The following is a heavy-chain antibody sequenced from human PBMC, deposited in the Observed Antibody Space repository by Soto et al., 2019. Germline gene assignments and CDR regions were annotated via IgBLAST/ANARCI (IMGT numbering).Heavy chain of an antibody. CDR3: ARARRDGYNDYYYYGMDV. D-gene: IGHD5-12*01. V-gene: IGHV1-69*01. CDR2: IIPILGTT. J-gene: IGHJ6*02. CDR1: GGTFSSYA. Sequence: QVQLVQSGAEVKKPGSSVKVSCRASGGTFSSYAISWVRQAPGQGLEWMGGIIPILGTTNYAQKFQGRVTITADEPTSTAYIELSSLRSEDTAVYYCARARRDGYNDYYYYGMDVWGQGTTVTVSS.